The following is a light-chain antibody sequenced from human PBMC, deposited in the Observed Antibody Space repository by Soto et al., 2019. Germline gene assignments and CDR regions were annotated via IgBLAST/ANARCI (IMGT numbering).Light chain of an antibody. J-gene: IGKJ5*01. CDR3: QQYGSSPT. V-gene: IGKV3-20*01. CDR1: QTVSSNY. Sequence: EIVLTQSPVTLSLSPGERATLSCRASQTVSSNYLAWYQQKPGQAPRLLIYAASTRATGIPDRFSGSGSGTDFTLSISRLEPEDFAVYYCQQYGSSPTFGQGTRLEIK. CDR2: AAS.